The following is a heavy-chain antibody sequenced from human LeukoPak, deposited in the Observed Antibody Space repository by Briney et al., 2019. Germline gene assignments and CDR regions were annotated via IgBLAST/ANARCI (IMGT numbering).Heavy chain of an antibody. V-gene: IGHV4-34*01. J-gene: IGHJ6*02. CDR1: GGSFSGYY. Sequence: SETLSLTCAVYGGSFSGYYWSWIRNPPGKGLEWIGEINHSGSTNYNPSLKSRVTISVDTSKNQFSLKLSSVTAADTAVYYCARASYYYYYYGMDVWGQGTTVTVSS. CDR3: ARASYYYYYYGMDV. CDR2: INHSGST.